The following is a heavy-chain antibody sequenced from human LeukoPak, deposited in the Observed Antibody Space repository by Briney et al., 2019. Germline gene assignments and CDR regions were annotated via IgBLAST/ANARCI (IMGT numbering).Heavy chain of an antibody. CDR1: GFTFSDYY. J-gene: IGHJ5*02. CDR2: ISSSGSTI. V-gene: IGHV3-11*01. Sequence: GGSLRLSCAASGFTFSDYYMGWIRQAPGKGLEWVSYISSSGSTIYYADSVKGRFTISRDNAKNSLYLQMSSLRAEDTAVYYRARVKAARLNWFDPWGQGTLVTVSS. CDR3: ARVKAARLNWFDP. D-gene: IGHD6-6*01.